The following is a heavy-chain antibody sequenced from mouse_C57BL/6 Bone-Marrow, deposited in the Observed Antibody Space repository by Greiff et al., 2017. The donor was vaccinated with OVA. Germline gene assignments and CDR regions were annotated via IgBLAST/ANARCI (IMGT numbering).Heavy chain of an antibody. V-gene: IGHV1-59*01. CDR2: IDPSDSYT. D-gene: IGHD2-10*01. CDR1: GYTFTSYW. Sequence: QVQLQQPGAELVRPGNSVKLSCKASGYTFTSYWMHWVKQRPGQGLEWIGVIDPSDSYTNYNQKFKGKATLTVDTSSSTAYMQLSSLTSEDSAVYYCASLLWFAYWGQGTLVTVSA. CDR3: ASLLWFAY. J-gene: IGHJ3*01.